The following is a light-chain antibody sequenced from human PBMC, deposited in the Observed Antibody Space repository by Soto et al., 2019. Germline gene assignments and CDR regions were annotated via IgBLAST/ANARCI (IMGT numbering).Light chain of an antibody. Sequence: DIVMIQSPDSLAVSLGERATINCKSSQSVLYSSNNKNYLAWYQQKPGQPPKLLIYWASTRESGVPDRFSGSGSGTDFTLTISSLQAEDVAVYYCQQYYCTPLTFGGGTKVEIK. J-gene: IGKJ4*01. CDR2: WAS. V-gene: IGKV4-1*01. CDR3: QQYYCTPLT. CDR1: QSVLYSSNNKNY.